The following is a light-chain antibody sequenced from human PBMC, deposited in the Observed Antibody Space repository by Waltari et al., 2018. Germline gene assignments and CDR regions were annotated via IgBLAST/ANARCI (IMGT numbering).Light chain of an antibody. CDR2: YKSDSDK. CDR1: SGINVGTYR. Sequence: QAVLTQPASLSASPGASASLTCTLRSGINVGTYRIYWYQQQPGSPPQYLLRYKSDSDKQQGSGVPSRFSGSKDASANAGILLISGLQSEDEADYYCMIWHSSASVFGRGTKLTVL. CDR3: MIWHSSASV. J-gene: IGLJ2*01. V-gene: IGLV5-45*01.